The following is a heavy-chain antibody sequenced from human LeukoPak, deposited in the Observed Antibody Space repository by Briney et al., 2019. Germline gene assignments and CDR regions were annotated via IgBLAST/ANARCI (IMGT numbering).Heavy chain of an antibody. CDR1: GYTFTGYY. Sequence: GASVKVSCKASGYTFTGYYMHWVRQAPGQGLEWMGRIIPILGIANYAQKFQGRVTITADKSTSTAYMELSSLRSEDTAVYYCARGPISGSYYFDYWGQGTLVTVSS. J-gene: IGHJ4*02. D-gene: IGHD1-26*01. CDR2: IIPILGIA. CDR3: ARGPISGSYYFDY. V-gene: IGHV1-69*04.